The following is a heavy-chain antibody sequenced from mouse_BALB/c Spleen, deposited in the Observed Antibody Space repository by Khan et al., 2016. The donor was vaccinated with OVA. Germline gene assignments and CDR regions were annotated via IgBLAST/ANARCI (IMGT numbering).Heavy chain of an antibody. Sequence: EVELVESGGDLVKPRGSLKLSCAASGFTFSSYSMSWVRQTPDKRLEWVATISSGGDYTYYPDSVKGRFTISRDNAKNTLYLQMSSLKSEDTAMYYCASHLTGSFAYWGQGTSVTVSS. D-gene: IGHD4-1*01. V-gene: IGHV5-6*01. CDR3: ASHLTGSFAY. CDR1: GFTFSSYS. CDR2: ISSGGDYT. J-gene: IGHJ4*01.